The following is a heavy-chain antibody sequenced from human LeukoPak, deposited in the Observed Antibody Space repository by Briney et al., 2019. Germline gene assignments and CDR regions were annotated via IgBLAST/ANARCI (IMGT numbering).Heavy chain of an antibody. J-gene: IGHJ3*02. V-gene: IGHV3-7*01. CDR3: ARWGQLLFRGDVDAFDI. D-gene: IGHD2-21*01. CDR2: IKQDGSEK. CDR1: GFTFSSYW. Sequence: TGGSLRLSCAASGFTFSSYWMNWVRQAPGKGLEWVANIKQDGSEKYYVDSVKGRFTISRDNAKNSLYLEMDSLRVEDTAVYYCARWGQLLFRGDVDAFDIWGQGTMVTVSS.